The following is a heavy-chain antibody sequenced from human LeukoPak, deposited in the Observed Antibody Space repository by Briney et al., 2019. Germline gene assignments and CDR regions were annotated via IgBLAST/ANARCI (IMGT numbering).Heavy chain of an antibody. V-gene: IGHV3-66*01. CDR1: EFSVGSNY. Sequence: PGGSLRLSCAASEFSVGSNYMTWVRQAPGKGLEWVSLIYSDGSTYYADSVKGRFTLSRDNSRNTLYLQMNSLRVEDTAVYYCARDVSLWGQGTLVTVSS. CDR3: ARDVSL. J-gene: IGHJ4*02. CDR2: IYSDGST.